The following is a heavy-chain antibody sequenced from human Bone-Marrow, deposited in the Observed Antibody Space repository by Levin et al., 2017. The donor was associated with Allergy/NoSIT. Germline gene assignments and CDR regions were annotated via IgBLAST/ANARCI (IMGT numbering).Heavy chain of an antibody. D-gene: IGHD6-19*01. J-gene: IGHJ4*02. CDR3: AKEGLAVAGYYFDA. CDR2: ISGSGTIT. V-gene: IGHV3-23*01. Sequence: ASVKVSCAASGFTFSSYAMSWVRQAPGKGLEWVSSISGSGTITHYAESVKGRFTISRDISKNMLHLQMNSLRAEDTAIYFCAKEGLAVAGYYFDAWGQATLVTVSS. CDR1: GFTFSSYA.